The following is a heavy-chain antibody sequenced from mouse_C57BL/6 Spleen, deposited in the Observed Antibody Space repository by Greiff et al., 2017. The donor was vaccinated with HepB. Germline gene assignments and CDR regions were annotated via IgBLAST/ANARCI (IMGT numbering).Heavy chain of an antibody. J-gene: IGHJ3*01. V-gene: IGHV5-17*01. D-gene: IGHD2-4*01. CDR3: ARNDYDGSAWFAY. CDR2: ISSGSSTI. Sequence: EVQLVESGGGLVKPGGSLKLSCAASGFTFSDYGMHWVRQAPEKGLEWVAYISSGSSTIYYADTVKGRFTISSDNAKNTLFLQMTSLRSEDTAMYYCARNDYDGSAWFAYWGQGTLVTVSA. CDR1: GFTFSDYG.